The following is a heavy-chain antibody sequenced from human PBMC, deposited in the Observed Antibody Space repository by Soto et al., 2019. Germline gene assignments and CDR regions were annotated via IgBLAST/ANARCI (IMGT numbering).Heavy chain of an antibody. V-gene: IGHV3-21*01. Sequence: PGWSLRLSCASSVFTFLSFTMNWVRQAPGKGLEWVSTISSNSAYIYYTDALRGRFTISRDNAKNSLHLQMNSLRAEDTAVYYCTRDASRDSSARGWFDPWGPGTLVTVSS. J-gene: IGHJ5*02. CDR2: ISSNSAYI. D-gene: IGHD6-13*01. CDR3: TRDASRDSSARGWFDP. CDR1: VFTFLSFT.